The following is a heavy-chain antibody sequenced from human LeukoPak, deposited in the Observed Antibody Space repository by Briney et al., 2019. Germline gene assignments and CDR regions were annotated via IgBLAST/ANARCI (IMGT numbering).Heavy chain of an antibody. D-gene: IGHD2-15*01. V-gene: IGHV1-18*01. J-gene: IGHJ3*02. CDR1: GSTFTSYD. Sequence: ASVKVSCNPSGSTFTSYDVDWVRQAAGQGLEWMGWISAYNGNTNYAQKLQGRVTMTTDTSTSTAYMELRSLRSDDTAVYYCARDGAGVVVAATDDAFDIWGQGTMVTVSS. CDR2: ISAYNGNT. CDR3: ARDGAGVVVAATDDAFDI.